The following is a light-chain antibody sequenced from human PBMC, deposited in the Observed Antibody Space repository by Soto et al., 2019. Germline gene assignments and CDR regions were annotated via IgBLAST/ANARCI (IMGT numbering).Light chain of an antibody. Sequence: QSVLTQPASVSGTPGQSITISCTGSNSDVGLYDFVSWYQHHPGRAPKLIVSEVSHRPSGISNRFSGSKSGNTASLTISGHQSEHKTDYYCIADKTDDARYVYGTGTKVTVL. CDR3: IADKTDDARYV. V-gene: IGLV2-14*01. J-gene: IGLJ1*01. CDR1: NSDVGLYDF. CDR2: EVS.